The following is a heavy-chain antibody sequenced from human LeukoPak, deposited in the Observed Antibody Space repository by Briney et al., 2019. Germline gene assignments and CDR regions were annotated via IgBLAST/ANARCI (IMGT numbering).Heavy chain of an antibody. Sequence: PSETLSLTCTVSGGPISSYYWSWIRQPPGNGLEWIGYIYYSGSTNYNPSLKSRVTISVDTSKNQFSLKLSSVTAADTAVYYCARGQWMPRSFDYWGQGTLVTVSS. J-gene: IGHJ4*02. CDR3: ARGQWMPRSFDY. CDR1: GGPISSYY. CDR2: IYYSGST. V-gene: IGHV4-59*01. D-gene: IGHD5-12*01.